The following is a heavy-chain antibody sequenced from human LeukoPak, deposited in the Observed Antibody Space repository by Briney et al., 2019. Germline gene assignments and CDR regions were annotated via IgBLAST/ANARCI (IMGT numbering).Heavy chain of an antibody. J-gene: IGHJ4*02. CDR3: ARGGSSSWYH. CDR1: GGSLSSYY. CDR2: IYYSGST. Sequence: KPSETLSLTCTVSGGSLSSYYWRWIRQPPGKGLESIGYIYYSGSTNYNPSLKSRVTISVDTSKNQFSLKLSSVTAADTAVYYCARGGSSSWYHWGQGTLVTVSS. V-gene: IGHV4-59*01. D-gene: IGHD6-13*01.